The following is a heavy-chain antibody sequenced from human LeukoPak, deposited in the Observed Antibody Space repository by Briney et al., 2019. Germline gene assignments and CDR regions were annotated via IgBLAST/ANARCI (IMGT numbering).Heavy chain of an antibody. Sequence: SETLSLTCTVSGGSISSSSYYWGWIRQPPGKGLEWIESIYYSGSTYYNPSLKSRVTISVDTSKNQFSLTLSSVTAADTAVYYCARLDYDFWSGSARWFDPWGQGTLVTVSS. CDR2: IYYSGST. CDR1: GGSISSSSYY. D-gene: IGHD3-3*01. V-gene: IGHV4-39*01. J-gene: IGHJ5*02. CDR3: ARLDYDFWSGSARWFDP.